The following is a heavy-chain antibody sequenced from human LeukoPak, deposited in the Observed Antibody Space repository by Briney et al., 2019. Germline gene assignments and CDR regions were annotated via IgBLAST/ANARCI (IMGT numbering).Heavy chain of an antibody. V-gene: IGHV3-23*01. CDR1: GFTFGGYA. J-gene: IGHJ4*02. CDR3: AKGSAAGRPYYFDY. D-gene: IGHD6-13*01. CDR2: ISDSGGDT. Sequence: PGGSLRLSCVGSGFTFGGYAMSWVRQAPGQGLDWVSAISDSGGDTYSADSVKGRFIISRDNSKNTVNLQMNRLRAEDTAMYYCAKGSAAGRPYYFDYWGQGALVTVSS.